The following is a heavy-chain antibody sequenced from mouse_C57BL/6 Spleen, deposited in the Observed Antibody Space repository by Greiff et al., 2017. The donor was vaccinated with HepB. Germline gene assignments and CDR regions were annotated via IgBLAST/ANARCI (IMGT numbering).Heavy chain of an antibody. J-gene: IGHJ2*01. D-gene: IGHD1-1*01. CDR2: IYPGDGDT. Sequence: QVQLQQSGPELVKPGASVKISCKASGYAFSSSRMNWVKQRPGKGLEWIGRIYPGDGDTNYNGKFKGKATLTADKSSSTAYMQLSSLPSADSAVYFCARDGFITTAVDYWGQGTTLTVSS. CDR1: GYAFSSSR. V-gene: IGHV1-82*01. CDR3: ARDGFITTAVDY.